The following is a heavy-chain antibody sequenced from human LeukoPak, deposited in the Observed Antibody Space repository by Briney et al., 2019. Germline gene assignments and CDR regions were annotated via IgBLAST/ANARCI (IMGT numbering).Heavy chain of an antibody. CDR1: GFTFSSYG. CDR2: IWYDGSNK. Sequence: GRSLRLSCAASGFTFSSYGMHWVRQAPGKGLEWVAVIWYDGSNKYYADSVKGRFTISRDNSKNTLYLQMNSLRAEDTAVYYCAKGDPSYYYDSNGYYYDAFDIWGQGTMVTVS. CDR3: AKGDPSYYYDSNGYYYDAFDI. J-gene: IGHJ3*02. D-gene: IGHD3-22*01. V-gene: IGHV3-33*06.